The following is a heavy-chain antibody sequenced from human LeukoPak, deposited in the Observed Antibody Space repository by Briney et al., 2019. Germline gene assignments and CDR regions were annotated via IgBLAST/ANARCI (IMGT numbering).Heavy chain of an antibody. Sequence: GGSLRLSCAASGFTFSTYDINWVRQAPGKGLEWVSYISGSSITTYYADSVKGRFTISRGNSKNTLYLQMNSLRVDDTAVYYCAVITEGIWGQGTMVTVS. D-gene: IGHD3-16*01. CDR1: GFTFSTYD. CDR3: AVITEGI. CDR2: ISGSSITT. J-gene: IGHJ3*02. V-gene: IGHV3-23*01.